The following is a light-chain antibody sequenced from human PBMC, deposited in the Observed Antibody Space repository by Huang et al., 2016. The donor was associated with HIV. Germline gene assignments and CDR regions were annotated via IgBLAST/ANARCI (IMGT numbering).Light chain of an antibody. CDR2: GAS. CDR3: QQYNNWPPLT. J-gene: IGKJ3*01. CDR1: RSVSSN. Sequence: EIVITQSPATLSVSPGERATLSCRASRSVSSNLAWYQHKPGQAPRLLIYGASTRDTGIPARFSGSGSGTEFTLTISSLQSEDFAVYYCQQYNNWPPLTFGPGTKVDIK. V-gene: IGKV3-15*01.